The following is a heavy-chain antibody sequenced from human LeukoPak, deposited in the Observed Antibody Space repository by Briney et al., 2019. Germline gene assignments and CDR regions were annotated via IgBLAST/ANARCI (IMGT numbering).Heavy chain of an antibody. Sequence: PGGSLRLSCAASGFSFSSSSMSWVRQAPGKGLEWVSYIDSTSTYIFYADSVKGRFTLSRDNAKNSLILQMNSLRAEDTAVYYCARDTSGSQVINFLDYWGQGILVTVAS. J-gene: IGHJ4*02. CDR3: ARDTSGSQVINFLDY. CDR1: GFSFSSSS. D-gene: IGHD3-10*01. V-gene: IGHV3-21*01. CDR2: IDSTSTYI.